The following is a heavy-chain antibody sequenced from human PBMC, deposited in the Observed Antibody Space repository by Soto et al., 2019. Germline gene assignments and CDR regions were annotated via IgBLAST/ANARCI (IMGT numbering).Heavy chain of an antibody. D-gene: IGHD3-10*01. V-gene: IGHV3-23*01. J-gene: IGHJ4*02. CDR2: ISGSGGST. Sequence: EVQLLESGGGLVQPGGSLRLSCAASGFTFSSYAMSWARQAPGKGLEWVSAISGSGGSTYYADSVKGRFTISRDNSKNTLHRQMNSLRAEDTAVYYCAKEGTGGFGELFLDYWGQGTLVTVSS. CDR3: AKEGTGGFGELFLDY. CDR1: GFTFSSYA.